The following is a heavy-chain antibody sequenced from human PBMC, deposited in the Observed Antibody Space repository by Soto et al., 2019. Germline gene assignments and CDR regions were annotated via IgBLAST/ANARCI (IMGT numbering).Heavy chain of an antibody. J-gene: IGHJ6*03. Sequence: GESLKISCKGSGYSFTSYWIGWVRQMPGKGLEWMGIIYPGNSDTRYSPSFQGQVTISADKSISTAYLQWSSLKASDTAMYYCARVQYDFWSSYYMDVWGKGATVTVSS. V-gene: IGHV5-51*01. CDR1: GYSFTSYW. D-gene: IGHD3-3*01. CDR3: ARVQYDFWSSYYMDV. CDR2: IYPGNSDT.